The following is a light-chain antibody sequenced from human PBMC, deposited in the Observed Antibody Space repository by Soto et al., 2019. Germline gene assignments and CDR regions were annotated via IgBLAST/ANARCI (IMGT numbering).Light chain of an antibody. J-gene: IGKJ2*01. CDR2: DAS. V-gene: IGKV1-5*01. Sequence: DIQMTQSPSTLSASVGDRVTTTCRARQSTSSWLAWYQQKPGKAPKLLIYDASSLESGVPSRFSGSGSGTEFTLTISSLQPDDFATYYCQQYNSYSAFGQGTKLEIK. CDR1: QSTSSW. CDR3: QQYNSYSA.